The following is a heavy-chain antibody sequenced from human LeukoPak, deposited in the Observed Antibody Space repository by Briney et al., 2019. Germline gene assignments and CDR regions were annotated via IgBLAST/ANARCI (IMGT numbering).Heavy chain of an antibody. J-gene: IGHJ5*02. Sequence: GASVKVSCKASGYTFTDICIHWVRQAPGQGLEWVGWINPDSGATNYARKSQGRVSMTRDTSITTAYMKLTRLRSDDTAIYYCSRGLIPMSNWFNPWGQGTVVTVSS. V-gene: IGHV1-2*02. CDR1: GYTFTDIC. CDR3: SRGLIPMSNWFNP. CDR2: INPDSGAT.